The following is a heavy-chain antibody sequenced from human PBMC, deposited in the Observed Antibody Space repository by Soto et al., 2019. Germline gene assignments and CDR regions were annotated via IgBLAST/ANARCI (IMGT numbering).Heavy chain of an antibody. Sequence: QVQLVQSGAEVKKPGASVKVSCKASGYIFTGYGISWVRQAPGQGLEWIGWISPYNGHTEYAQSLQGRLTVTADKSTPKANMELRSLRSDDTAVYYCARGGSGYHTGRGFAGTMDVWGQATTVTVSS. CDR2: ISPYNGHT. D-gene: IGHD3-3*01. V-gene: IGHV1-18*04. CDR1: GYIFTGYG. CDR3: ARGGSGYHTGRGFAGTMDV. J-gene: IGHJ6*02.